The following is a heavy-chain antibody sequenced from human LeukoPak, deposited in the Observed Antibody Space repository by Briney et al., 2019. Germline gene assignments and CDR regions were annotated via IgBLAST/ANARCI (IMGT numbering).Heavy chain of an antibody. Sequence: ASVKVSCKASGYTFTGYYMHWVRQAPGQGLEWMGWINPNSGGTNYAQKFQGRVTMTRDTSISTAYMELSWLRSDDTAVYYCARAQVDYGDYLDAFDIWGQGTMVTVSS. D-gene: IGHD4-17*01. CDR2: INPNSGGT. CDR1: GYTFTGYY. V-gene: IGHV1-2*02. CDR3: ARAQVDYGDYLDAFDI. J-gene: IGHJ3*02.